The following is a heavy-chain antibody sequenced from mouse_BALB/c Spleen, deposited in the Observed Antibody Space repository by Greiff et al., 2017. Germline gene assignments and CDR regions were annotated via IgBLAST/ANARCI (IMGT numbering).Heavy chain of an antibody. V-gene: IGHV5-12-2*01. J-gene: IGHJ4*01. D-gene: IGHD2-3*01. CDR3: ARQGAGYDGYSYAMDY. Sequence: EVMLVESGGGLVQPGGSLKLSCAASGFTFSSYTMSWVRQTPEKRLEWVAYISNGGGSTYYPDTVKGRFTISRDNAKNTLYLQMSSLKSEDTAMYYCARQGAGYDGYSYAMDYWGQGTSVTVSS. CDR1: GFTFSSYT. CDR2: ISNGGGST.